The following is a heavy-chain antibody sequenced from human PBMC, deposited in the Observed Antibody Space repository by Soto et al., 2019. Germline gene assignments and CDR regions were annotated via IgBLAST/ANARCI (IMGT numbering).Heavy chain of an antibody. CDR3: ASEAHDYGDYDGLYYYYGMDV. V-gene: IGHV1-18*01. CDR1: GYTFTSYG. D-gene: IGHD4-17*01. CDR2: ISAYNGNT. J-gene: IGHJ6*02. Sequence: GASVKVSCKASGYTFTSYGISWVRQAPGQGLEWMGWISAYNGNTNYAQKLQGRVTMTTDTSTSTAYMELRSLRSDDTAVYYCASEAHDYGDYDGLYYYYGMDVWG.